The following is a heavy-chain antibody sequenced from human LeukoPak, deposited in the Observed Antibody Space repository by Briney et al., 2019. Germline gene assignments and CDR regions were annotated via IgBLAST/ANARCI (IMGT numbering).Heavy chain of an antibody. CDR1: GFTFSSYW. Sequence: GGSLRLSCAASGFTFSSYWMSWVRQAPGKGLEWVANIKQDGSEKYYVDSVKGRFTISRDNAKNSLYLQMNSLRAEDTAVYYCAREGQSTAYYYYMDVWGKGTTVTVSS. CDR2: IKQDGSEK. J-gene: IGHJ6*03. V-gene: IGHV3-7*01. CDR3: AREGQSTAYYYYMDV.